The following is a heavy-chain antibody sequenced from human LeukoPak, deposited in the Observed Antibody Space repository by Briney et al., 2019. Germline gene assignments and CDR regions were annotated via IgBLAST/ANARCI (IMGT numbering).Heavy chain of an antibody. D-gene: IGHD3-10*01. CDR3: AAYYYGSGRRNYYFDY. CDR2: IIPIFGTA. Sequence: SVKVSCKASGGTFSSYAISWVRQAPGQGLEWMGRIIPIFGTANYAQKFQGRVTITTDESTSTAYMELSSLRSEDTAVYYCAAYYYGSGRRNYYFDYWGQGTLVTVSS. V-gene: IGHV1-69*05. J-gene: IGHJ4*02. CDR1: GGTFSSYA.